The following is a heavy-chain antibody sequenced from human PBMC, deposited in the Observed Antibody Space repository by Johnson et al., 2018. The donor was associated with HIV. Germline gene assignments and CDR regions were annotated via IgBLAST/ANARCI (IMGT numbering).Heavy chain of an antibody. CDR1: GFTVTSNY. V-gene: IGHV3-53*01. CDR3: ARSTYYNFWSGYYTADAFDI. D-gene: IGHD3-3*01. CDR2: IYGGGIT. J-gene: IGHJ3*02. Sequence: VQLVESGGGLIQPGGSLRLSCVASGFTVTSNYMSWVRQAPGKGLEWVSIIYGGGITYYTDSVKGRFTIARDNSKNSLYLQMNSLRAEDTAVYYCARSTYYNFWSGYYTADAFDIWGQGTMVTVSS.